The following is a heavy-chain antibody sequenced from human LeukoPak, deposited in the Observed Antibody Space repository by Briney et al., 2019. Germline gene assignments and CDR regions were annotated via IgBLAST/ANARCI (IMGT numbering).Heavy chain of an antibody. D-gene: IGHD5-18*01. CDR3: ARLARGYSYGYPWVRDY. CDR2: IYYSGST. V-gene: IGHV4-30-4*08. J-gene: IGHJ4*02. CDR1: GGSISSGDYY. Sequence: SETLSLTCTVSGGSISSGDYYWSWIRQPPGKGLEWIGYIYYSGSTNYNPSLKSRVTISVDTSKNQFSLKLSSVTAADTAVYYCARLARGYSYGYPWVRDYWGQGTLVAVSS.